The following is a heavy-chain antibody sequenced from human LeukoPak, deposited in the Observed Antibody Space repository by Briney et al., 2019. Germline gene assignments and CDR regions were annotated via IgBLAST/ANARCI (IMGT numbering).Heavy chain of an antibody. CDR3: ARRMIYDY. V-gene: IGHV3-66*04. Sequence: GGSLRLSCAASGFTFSSYWMSWVRQAPGKGLEWVSVIYSGGSTYYADSVKGRFTISRDNSKNTLYLQMNSLRAEDTAVYYCARRMIYDYWGQGTLVTVSS. D-gene: IGHD2-8*01. CDR1: GFTFSSYW. J-gene: IGHJ4*02. CDR2: IYSGGST.